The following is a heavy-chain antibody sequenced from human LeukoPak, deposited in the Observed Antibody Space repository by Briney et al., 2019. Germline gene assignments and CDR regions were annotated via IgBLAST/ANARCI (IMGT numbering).Heavy chain of an antibody. Sequence: GRSLRLSCAASGFTFSSYAMHWVRQAPGKGLEWVADISYDGSNKYYADSVKGRFTISRDNSKNTLYLQMNSLRAGDTAVYYCARATWIQLWLRFDYWGRGTLVTVSS. CDR2: ISYDGSNK. CDR1: GFTFSSYA. CDR3: ARATWIQLWLRFDY. D-gene: IGHD5-18*01. V-gene: IGHV3-30*04. J-gene: IGHJ4*02.